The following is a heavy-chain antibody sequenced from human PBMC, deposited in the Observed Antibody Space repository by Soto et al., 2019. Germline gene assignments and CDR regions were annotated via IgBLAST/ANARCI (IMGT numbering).Heavy chain of an antibody. D-gene: IGHD3-16*01. CDR3: AKGAFAGYYYYGMDV. CDR2: ISRSGDST. Sequence: GGSLRLSCAASGFTFSSDAMTWVRQAPGKGLEWVSAISRSGDSTYYADSVKGRFTISRDNSKNTLYLQMNSLRAEDTAVYYCAKGAFAGYYYYGMDVWGQGTTVTVSS. J-gene: IGHJ6*02. V-gene: IGHV3-23*01. CDR1: GFTFSSDA.